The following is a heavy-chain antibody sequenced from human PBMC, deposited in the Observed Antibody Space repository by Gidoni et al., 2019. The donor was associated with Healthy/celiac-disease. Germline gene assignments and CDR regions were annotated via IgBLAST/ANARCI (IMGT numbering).Heavy chain of an antibody. J-gene: IGHJ4*02. CDR1: GFTFSSYS. D-gene: IGHD3-22*01. V-gene: IGHV3-48*04. Sequence: EVQLVESGGGLVQPGGSLRLSCAASGFTFSSYSMNWVRQAPGKGLEWVSYISSSSSTIYYADSVKGRFTISRDNAKNSLYLQMNSLRAEDTAVYYCARSYYYDSSGSDYWGQGTLVTVSS. CDR3: ARSYYYDSSGSDY. CDR2: ISSSSSTI.